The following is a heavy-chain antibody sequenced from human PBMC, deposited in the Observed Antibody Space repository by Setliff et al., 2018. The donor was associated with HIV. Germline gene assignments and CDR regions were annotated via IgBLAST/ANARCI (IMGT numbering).Heavy chain of an antibody. J-gene: IGHJ4*02. V-gene: IGHV4-59*11. CDR1: GGSISRHN. CDR3: ARKVGGDFDY. CDR2: IYSTGSA. Sequence: ETLSLTCSVSGGSISRHNWSWIRQPPGTGLEWVGYIYSTGSANYNPSLKSRVTISVDKSKNQFSLKVNSVTAADTAVYFCARKVGGDFDYWGQGTLVTVSS. D-gene: IGHD2-2*01.